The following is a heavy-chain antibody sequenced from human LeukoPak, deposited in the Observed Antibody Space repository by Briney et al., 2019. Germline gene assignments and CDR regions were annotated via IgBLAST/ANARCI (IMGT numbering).Heavy chain of an antibody. CDR3: ARRGYSSLRGYYYGMDV. D-gene: IGHD6-13*01. V-gene: IGHV4-59*01. CDR2: FHYSAGT. Sequence: SETLSLTCTVSGGSMSTYYWNWIRQPPGKGLEWIGYFHYSAGTNYNSSLKGRVTISVDTSKNQFSLKLSSVTAADTAVYYCARRGYSSLRGYYYGMDVWGQGTTVTVSS. J-gene: IGHJ6*02. CDR1: GGSMSTYY.